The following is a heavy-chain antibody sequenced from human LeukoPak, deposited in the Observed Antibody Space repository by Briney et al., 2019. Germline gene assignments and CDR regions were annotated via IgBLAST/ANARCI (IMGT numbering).Heavy chain of an antibody. CDR2: INPNSGGT. CDR3: ARGLIYNNDDAFNI. Sequence: ASVKVSCKASGYTFTGFYMHWVRQAPGQGLEWMGWINPNSGGTNYAQKFQGWVTMTRDTSISTAYMELSRLRSDDTAVYYCARGLIYNNDDAFNIWGQGTMVTVSS. V-gene: IGHV1-2*04. CDR1: GYTFTGFY. D-gene: IGHD4-11*01. J-gene: IGHJ3*02.